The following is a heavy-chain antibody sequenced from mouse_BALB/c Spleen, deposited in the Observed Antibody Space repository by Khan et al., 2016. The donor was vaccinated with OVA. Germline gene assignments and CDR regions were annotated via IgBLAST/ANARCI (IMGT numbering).Heavy chain of an antibody. V-gene: IGHV5-6*01. CDR1: GYSFSSYG. J-gene: IGHJ3*01. CDR3: ASHLAGSFAY. Sequence: EVELVESGGDLVKPGGSLKLSCAASGYSFSSYGMSWVRQTPDKRLEWVATISSCGDYTYYPDSVKGRFTISRDKSKNTLYLQMSSLESEDTAIYYCASHLAGSFAYWGQGTLVTVSA. CDR2: ISSCGDYT. D-gene: IGHD1-1*01.